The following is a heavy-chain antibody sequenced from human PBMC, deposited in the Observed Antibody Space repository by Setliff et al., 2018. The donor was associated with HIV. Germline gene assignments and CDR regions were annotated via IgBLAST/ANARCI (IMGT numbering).Heavy chain of an antibody. D-gene: IGHD3-16*01. V-gene: IGHV1-18*01. J-gene: IGHJ4*02. CDR1: GYTFISYG. CDR2: ISPYNDIT. Sequence: ASVKVSCKASGYTFISYGINWVRQAPGQGFEWLGWISPYNDITNYAQKFQGRVTMTTDTSTKTASMELRGLTYDDTAVYYCARGWIYYDFRGNSRYWGYLDRWGPGTQVTVSS. CDR3: ARGWIYYDFRGNSRYWGYLDR.